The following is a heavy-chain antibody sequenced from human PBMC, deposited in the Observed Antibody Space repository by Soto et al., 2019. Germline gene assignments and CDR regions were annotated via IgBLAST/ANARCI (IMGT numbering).Heavy chain of an antibody. CDR1: GGSISSSNW. CDR2: IYHSGST. Sequence: QVQLQESGPGLVKPSGTLSLTCAVSGGSISSSNWWSWVRQPPGKGLEWIGAIYHSGSTNYNPSLKSRVTISVDQSKNQFALQLSSVTAADTAVYYCAVLPGDCGGDCFDYWGQGTLVTVSS. V-gene: IGHV4-4*02. CDR3: AVLPGDCGGDCFDY. J-gene: IGHJ4*02. D-gene: IGHD2-21*01.